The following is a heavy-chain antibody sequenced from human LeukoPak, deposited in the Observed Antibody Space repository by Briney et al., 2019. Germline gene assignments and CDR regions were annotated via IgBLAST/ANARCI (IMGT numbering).Heavy chain of an antibody. CDR3: AREGSPYDILTGYYKMGAFDI. Sequence: GGSLRLSCAASGFTFSSYSMNWVRQAPGKGLEWVSSISSSSSYIYYADSVKGRFTISRDNAKNSLYLQMNSLRVEDTAVYYCAREGSPYDILTGYYKMGAFDIWGQGTMVTVSS. CDR1: GFTFSSYS. D-gene: IGHD3-9*01. V-gene: IGHV3-21*01. CDR2: ISSSSSYI. J-gene: IGHJ3*02.